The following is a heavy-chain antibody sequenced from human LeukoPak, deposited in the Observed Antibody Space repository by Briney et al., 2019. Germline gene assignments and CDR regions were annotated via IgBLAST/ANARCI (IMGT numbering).Heavy chain of an antibody. CDR1: GFTFGDYA. V-gene: IGHV3-49*04. CDR3: TREGYCSSTSCRLWDYYYYMDV. Sequence: GSLRLSCTASGFTFGDYAMSWVRQAPGKGLEWVGFIRSKAYGGTTEYAASVKGRFTISRDDSKSIAYLQMNSLKTEDTAVYYCTREGYCSSTSCRLWDYYYYMDVWGKGTTVTVSS. J-gene: IGHJ6*03. D-gene: IGHD2-2*01. CDR2: IRSKAYGGTT.